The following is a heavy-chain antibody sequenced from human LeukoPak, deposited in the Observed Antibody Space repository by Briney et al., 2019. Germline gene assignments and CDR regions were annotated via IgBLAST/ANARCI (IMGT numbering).Heavy chain of an antibody. CDR2: ISSGSNYI. V-gene: IGHV3-21*01. CDR1: GFTFSNYN. Sequence: GGSLRLSCAASGFTFSNYNMNWVRQAPGKGLEWVSSISSGSNYIYYADPVKGRFTISRDNAKNSLYLQMNSLRADDAAVYYCARDLRLWGQGTLVTVSS. J-gene: IGHJ4*02. CDR3: ARDLRL.